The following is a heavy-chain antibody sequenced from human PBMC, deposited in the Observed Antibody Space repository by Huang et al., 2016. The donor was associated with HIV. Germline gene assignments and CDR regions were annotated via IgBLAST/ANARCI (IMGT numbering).Heavy chain of an antibody. CDR3: AITFHTAAGQYYFEY. J-gene: IGHJ4*02. CDR1: GGAISSSTYY. D-gene: IGHD6-13*01. V-gene: IGHV4-39*01. CDR2: SYYRGNT. Sequence: QLQLQEWGPRLVKPSETLSLTCTVAGGAISSSTYYWSWIRQPPGKGLEWIGNSYYRGNTFYNPSLKSRVTISVDTSKNQFSLKLTSLTAADTAVYYCAITFHTAAGQYYFEYWGQGTLVTVSS.